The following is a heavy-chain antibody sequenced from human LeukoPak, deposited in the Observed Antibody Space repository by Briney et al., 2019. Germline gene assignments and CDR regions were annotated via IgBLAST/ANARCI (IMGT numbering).Heavy chain of an antibody. J-gene: IGHJ3*02. D-gene: IGHD3-16*01. Sequence: SETLSLTCTVSGGSISSGGYYWSWIRQHPGKGLEWIGYIYYSGSTYYNPSLKSRVTISVDTSKNQFSLKLGSVTAADTAVYYCAREYVYFSRPGGAFDIWGQGTMVTVSS. CDR3: AREYVYFSRPGGAFDI. CDR1: GGSISSGGYY. V-gene: IGHV4-31*03. CDR2: IYYSGST.